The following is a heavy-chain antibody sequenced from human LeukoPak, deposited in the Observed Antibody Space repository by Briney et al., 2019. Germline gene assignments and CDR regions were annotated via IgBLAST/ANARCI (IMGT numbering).Heavy chain of an antibody. D-gene: IGHD5-18*01. CDR1: GYTFTGYY. Sequence: ASVKVSCKASGYTFTGYYMHWVRQAPGQGLEWMGWVNPNSGGTNYAQKFQGRVTMTRDTSISTAYTELSRLRSDDTAVYYCASQGGSYGPYYYYYMDVWGKGTTVTISS. CDR3: ASQGGSYGPYYYYYMDV. V-gene: IGHV1-2*02. J-gene: IGHJ6*03. CDR2: VNPNSGGT.